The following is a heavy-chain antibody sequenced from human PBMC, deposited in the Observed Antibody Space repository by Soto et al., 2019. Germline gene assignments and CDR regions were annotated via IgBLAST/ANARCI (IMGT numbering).Heavy chain of an antibody. CDR2: IHNSGNT. J-gene: IGHJ2*01. D-gene: IGHD3-10*01. CDR1: GGSLSSSVYY. V-gene: IGHV4-31*11. Sequence: SETLSLTCAVSGGSLSSSVYYCNWIRQHSGKGLEWIGYIHNSGNTYYNPSLKSRLTFSVDTSKNQFSLKLSSVTTADTAVYYCARDPIVRGVVGWYDDLWGRGTLVTVS. CDR3: ARDPIVRGVVGWYDDL.